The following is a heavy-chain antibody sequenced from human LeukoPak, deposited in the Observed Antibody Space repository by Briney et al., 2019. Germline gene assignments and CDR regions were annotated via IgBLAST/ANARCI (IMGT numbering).Heavy chain of an antibody. CDR2: INYNGIYI. Sequence: GGSLRLSCAASGLTFISYDMTWVRQAPGKGLEYVSSINYNGIYIFSADSVKGRFTISIDNAKNSLYLEMNSLRVEDTAFYYCARIGPGRDGSNSFDQWGQGTLVIVSS. V-gene: IGHV3-21*01. CDR3: ARIGPGRDGSNSFDQ. D-gene: IGHD5-24*01. CDR1: GLTFISYD. J-gene: IGHJ4*02.